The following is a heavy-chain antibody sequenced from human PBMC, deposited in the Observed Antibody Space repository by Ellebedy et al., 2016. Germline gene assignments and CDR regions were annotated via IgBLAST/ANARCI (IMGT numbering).Heavy chain of an antibody. CDR2: ITGSGDRT. CDR3: AKCRHINGCLLDY. D-gene: IGHD6-19*01. CDR1: GFTFSSHW. Sequence: GGSLRLSCAASGFTFSSHWMHWVRQAPGKGPEWVSTITGSGDRTNYADSVKGRFTISRDSSKNTLYLDMDSLRAEDTAIYYCAKCRHINGCLLDYWGQGTLVTVSS. J-gene: IGHJ4*02. V-gene: IGHV3-23*01.